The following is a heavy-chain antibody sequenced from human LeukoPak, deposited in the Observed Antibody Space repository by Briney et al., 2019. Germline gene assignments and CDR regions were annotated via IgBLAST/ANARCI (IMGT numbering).Heavy chain of an antibody. CDR3: ATGTRDVDTAMVFYRVDLSLGY. D-gene: IGHD5-18*01. J-gene: IGHJ4*02. Sequence: ASVKVSCKVSGYTLTELSMHWVRQAPGKGLEWMGGFDPEDGETIYAQKFQGRVTMTEDTSTDTAYMELSSLRSEDTAVYYCATGTRDVDTAMVFYRVDLSLGYWGQGTLVTVSS. V-gene: IGHV1-24*01. CDR2: FDPEDGET. CDR1: GYTLTELS.